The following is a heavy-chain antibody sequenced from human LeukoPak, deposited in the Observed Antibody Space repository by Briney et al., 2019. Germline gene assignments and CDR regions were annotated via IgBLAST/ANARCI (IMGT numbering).Heavy chain of an antibody. D-gene: IGHD6-19*01. CDR3: ARDHVAGTGNWFDP. CDR1: SGSISSSSYY. Sequence: PSETLSLTCTVSSGSISSSSYYWGWIRQPPGKGLEWIGSIYHSGSTYYNPSLKSRVTISVDTSKNQFSLKLSSVTAADTAVYYCARDHVAGTGNWFDPWGQGTLVTVSS. J-gene: IGHJ5*02. V-gene: IGHV4-39*07. CDR2: IYHSGST.